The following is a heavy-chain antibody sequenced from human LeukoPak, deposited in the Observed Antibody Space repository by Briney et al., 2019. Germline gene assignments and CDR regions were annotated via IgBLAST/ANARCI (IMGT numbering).Heavy chain of an antibody. CDR1: GFTFSSYS. J-gene: IGHJ4*02. D-gene: IGHD3-3*01. CDR2: ISGSGGST. CDR3: AKEPRFLEWPN. Sequence: EGSLRLSCAASGFTFSSYSMNWVRQAPGKGLEWVSAISGSGGSTYYADSVKGRFTISRDNSKNTLYLQMNSLRAEDTAVYYCAKEPRFLEWPNWGQGTLVTVSS. V-gene: IGHV3-23*01.